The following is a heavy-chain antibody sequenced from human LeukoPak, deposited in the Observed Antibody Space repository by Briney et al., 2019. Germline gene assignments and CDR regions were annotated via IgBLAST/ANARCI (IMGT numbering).Heavy chain of an antibody. CDR1: GFTFSSYV. J-gene: IGHJ3*02. CDR3: AKSTIVGATVDAFDI. V-gene: IGHV3-30*02. Sequence: PGGSLRLSCAASGFTFSSYVMHWVRQAPGKGLEWVAFIRYDGTNRYYADSVKGRFTISRDNSKNTLYLQMNSLRAVDTAVYYCAKSTIVGATVDAFDIWGQGTMVTVSS. CDR2: IRYDGTNR. D-gene: IGHD1-26*01.